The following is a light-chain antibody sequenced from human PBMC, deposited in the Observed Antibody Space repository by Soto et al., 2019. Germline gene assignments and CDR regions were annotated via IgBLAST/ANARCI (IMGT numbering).Light chain of an antibody. J-gene: IGKJ1*01. CDR2: KAS. Sequence: DIQTAQSPSTLSQSVLDGVTVTWRASQTISSWLAWYQQKPGKAPKLLIYKASTLKSGVPSRFSGSGSGTEFTLTISSLQPDDFATYYCQHYNSYSEAFGQGTKVDIK. V-gene: IGKV1-5*03. CDR3: QHYNSYSEA. CDR1: QTISSW.